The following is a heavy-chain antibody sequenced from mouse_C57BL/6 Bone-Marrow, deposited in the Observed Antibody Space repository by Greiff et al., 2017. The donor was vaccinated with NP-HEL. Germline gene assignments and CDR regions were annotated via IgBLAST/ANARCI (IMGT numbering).Heavy chain of an antibody. J-gene: IGHJ4*01. CDR2: IDPSDSYT. D-gene: IGHD2-4*01. CDR1: GYTFTSYW. V-gene: IGHV1-50*01. Sequence: QVQLQQPGAELVKPGASVKLSCKASGYTFTSYWMQWVKQRPGQGLEWIGEIDPSDSYTNYNQKFKGKATLTVDTSSSTAYMQLSSLTSEDSAVYYCARYDYDGYYAMDYWGQGTSVTVSS. CDR3: ARYDYDGYYAMDY.